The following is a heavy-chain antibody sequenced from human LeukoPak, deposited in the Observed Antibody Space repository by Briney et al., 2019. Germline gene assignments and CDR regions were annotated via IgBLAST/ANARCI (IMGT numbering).Heavy chain of an antibody. CDR1: GYTLTELS. CDR3: ATSPAAAPDWFDP. D-gene: IGHD2-2*01. J-gene: IGHJ5*02. V-gene: IGHV1-24*01. Sequence: ASVKVSCKISGYTLTELSMHWVRQAPGKGLEWMGGFDPEDGETIYAQKFQGRVTMTEDTSTDTAYMELSSLRSEDTAVYYCATSPAAAPDWFDPWGQGTLVTVSS. CDR2: FDPEDGET.